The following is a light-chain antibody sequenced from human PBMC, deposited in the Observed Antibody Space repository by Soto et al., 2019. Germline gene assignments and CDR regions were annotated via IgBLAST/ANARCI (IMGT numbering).Light chain of an antibody. CDR2: EGS. J-gene: IGLJ1*01. CDR1: SSDVGNYNL. Sequence: LTQPASVSGSPGQSITISCTGTSSDVGNYNLVSWYQQHPGKAPKLIIYEGSKRPSGVSNRFSGSKSGNTASLTVSGLQAEDEADYYCCSYAPTSTFVFGTGTKVTVL. V-gene: IGLV2-23*01. CDR3: CSYAPTSTFV.